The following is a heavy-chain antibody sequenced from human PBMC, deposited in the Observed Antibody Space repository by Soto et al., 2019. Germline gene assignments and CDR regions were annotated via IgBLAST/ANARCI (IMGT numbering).Heavy chain of an antibody. CDR3: ARDRITPRGDAFDL. CDR1: GGTFSTYI. J-gene: IGHJ3*01. Sequence: QVQLVQSGAEVKKPGSSVKVSCKAPGGTFSTYIISWVRQAAGQGLEWMGRIIPIPDITDNAKKFQGRVTFSADKSTSTAYMELSSLRSEDTAVYYCARDRITPRGDAFDLWGQGTMVTVSS. D-gene: IGHD3-16*01. V-gene: IGHV1-69*08. CDR2: IIPIPDIT.